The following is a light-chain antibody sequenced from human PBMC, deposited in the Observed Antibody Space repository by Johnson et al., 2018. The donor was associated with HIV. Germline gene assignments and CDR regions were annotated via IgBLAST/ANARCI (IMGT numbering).Light chain of an antibody. CDR2: GDN. CDR3: GTWDSSLSAAV. CDR1: SSNIGTNF. J-gene: IGLJ1*01. Sequence: HSVLTQPPSVSAAPGQKVTISCSGSSSNIGTNFVSWYQQFPGAAPKLLIYGDNKRPSGIPDRFSGSKSGTSATLGITGLQPGDEADYYCGTWDSSLSAAVFGTGTKVTVL. V-gene: IGLV1-51*02.